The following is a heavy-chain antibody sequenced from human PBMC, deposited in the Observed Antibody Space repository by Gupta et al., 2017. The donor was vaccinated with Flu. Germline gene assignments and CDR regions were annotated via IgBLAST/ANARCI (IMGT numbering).Heavy chain of an antibody. CDR2: IIPIFGTA. J-gene: IGHJ4*02. CDR3: ARDSGSDPDYFDY. D-gene: IGHD3-10*01. Sequence: RQAPGQGLEWMGGIIPIFGTANYAQKFQGRVTITADESTSTAYMELSSLRSEDTAVYYCARDSGSDPDYFDYWGQGTLVTVSS. V-gene: IGHV1-69*01.